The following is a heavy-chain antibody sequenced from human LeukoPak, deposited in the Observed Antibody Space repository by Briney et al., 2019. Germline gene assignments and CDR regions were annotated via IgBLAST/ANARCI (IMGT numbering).Heavy chain of an antibody. V-gene: IGHV3-48*01. CDR3: ARDLGSNFYYALDY. CDR1: GFIFSSYR. J-gene: IGHJ4*02. D-gene: IGHD3-22*01. CDR2: IDDSGSTI. Sequence: GGSLRLSCAASGFIFSSYRMTWVRQAPGKGLEWVSYIDDSGSTIYYADSVKGRFTISRDNAKNSLYLQIHSLRAEDTAVYYCARDLGSNFYYALDYWGQGTLVTVSS.